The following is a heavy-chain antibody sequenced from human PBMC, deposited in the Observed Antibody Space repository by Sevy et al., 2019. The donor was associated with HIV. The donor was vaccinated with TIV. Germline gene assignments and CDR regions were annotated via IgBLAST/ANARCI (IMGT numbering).Heavy chain of an antibody. CDR2: IIPIFGTA. J-gene: IGHJ6*02. D-gene: IGHD5-12*01. CDR1: GGTFSSYA. V-gene: IGHV1-69*13. CDR3: ARDSQARKYSGYDRPSYYYYGMDV. Sequence: ASVKVSCKASGGTFSSYAISWVRQAPGQGLEWMGGIIPIFGTANYAQKFQGRVTITADESTSTAYMELSSLRSEDTAMYYCARDSQARKYSGYDRPSYYYYGMDVWGQGTTVTVSS.